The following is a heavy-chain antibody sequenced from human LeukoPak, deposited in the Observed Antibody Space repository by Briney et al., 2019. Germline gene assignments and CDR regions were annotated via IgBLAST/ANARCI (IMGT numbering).Heavy chain of an antibody. CDR2: IHYSGST. V-gene: IGHV4-59*08. CDR3: ARRGAARRYDGMDV. CDR1: GGSFSRYY. D-gene: IGHD6-6*01. J-gene: IGHJ6*02. Sequence: PSETLSLTCTVSGGSFSRYYWSWIRQAPGKGLEWIGYIHYSGSTTYNPSLKSRVTMSVDKSKNQFSLNLSSVTAADTAVYYCARRGAARRYDGMDVWGQGTTVTVSS.